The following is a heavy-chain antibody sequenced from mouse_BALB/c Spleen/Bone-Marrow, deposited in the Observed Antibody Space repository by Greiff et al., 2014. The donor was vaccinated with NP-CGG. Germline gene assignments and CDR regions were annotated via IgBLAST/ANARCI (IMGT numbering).Heavy chain of an antibody. Sequence: EVKLVESGPELVKPGASVKISCKAPGYSFTGYYMHWVKQSHVKSLEWIGRINPYNGATSYNQNFKDKASLTVDKSSSAAYMELHSLTSEDSAVYYCARGDYPYAMDYWGQGTSVTVSS. J-gene: IGHJ4*01. CDR2: INPYNGAT. CDR3: ARGDYPYAMDY. CDR1: GYSFTGYY. D-gene: IGHD2-4*01. V-gene: IGHV1-31*01.